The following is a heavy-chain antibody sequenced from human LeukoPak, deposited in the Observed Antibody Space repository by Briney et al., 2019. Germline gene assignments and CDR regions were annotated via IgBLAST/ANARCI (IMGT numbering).Heavy chain of an antibody. CDR3: ARIEAVTRGYNHAYYFDY. CDR2: IYHNGNT. J-gene: IGHJ4*02. V-gene: IGHV4-38-2*02. D-gene: IGHD5-18*01. CDR1: TYSTSSGYY. Sequence: PSETLSLTCTVSTYSTSSGYYRGWIRQPPGKGLEWIGNIYHNGNTYYNPSLKSRVTISVDTSKKQFSLKLRTATAADTAVYYCARIEAVTRGYNHAYYFDYWGQGTLVTVSS.